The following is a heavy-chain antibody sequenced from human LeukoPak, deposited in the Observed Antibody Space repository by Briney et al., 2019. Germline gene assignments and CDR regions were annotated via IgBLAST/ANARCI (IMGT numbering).Heavy chain of an antibody. D-gene: IGHD3-22*01. Sequence: GSSVKVSCKASGGTFSSYAISWVRQAPGQGLEWMGGIIPIFGTANYAQKFQGRVTTTADESTSTAYMELSSLRSEDTAVYYCAREDRAYYYDSSGYYFDAFDIWGQGTVVTVSS. J-gene: IGHJ3*02. CDR2: IIPIFGTA. CDR3: AREDRAYYYDSSGYYFDAFDI. CDR1: GGTFSSYA. V-gene: IGHV1-69*01.